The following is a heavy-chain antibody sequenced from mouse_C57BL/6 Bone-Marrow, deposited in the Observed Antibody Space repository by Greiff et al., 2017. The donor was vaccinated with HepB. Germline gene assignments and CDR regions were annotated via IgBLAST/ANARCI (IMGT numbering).Heavy chain of an antibody. CDR1: GYAFSSSW. CDR3: ARFYGSSPWFAY. Sequence: QVQLQQSGPELVKPGASVKISCKASGYAFSSSWMNWVKQRPGKGLEWIGRIYPGDGDTNYNGKFKGKATLTADKSSSTAYMQLSSLTSEDSAVYFCARFYGSSPWFAYWGQGTRVTVSA. CDR2: IYPGDGDT. D-gene: IGHD1-1*01. V-gene: IGHV1-82*01. J-gene: IGHJ3*01.